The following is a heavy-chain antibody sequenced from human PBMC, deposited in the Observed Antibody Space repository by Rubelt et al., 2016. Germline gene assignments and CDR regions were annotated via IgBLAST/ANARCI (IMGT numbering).Heavy chain of an antibody. CDR1: GYRFTNYC. V-gene: IGHV5-51*01. D-gene: IGHD5-12*01. Sequence: EVQLVQSGAEVKKPGESLKISCKGSGYRFTNYCIGWVRQMPGKGLEWMGIIHPGDSATRYSPSFQGQVTLSADKSINTAYLQWSSLKASDTAIYYCSRLMGYSTIDYWGQGTLVTVSS. CDR2: IHPGDSAT. J-gene: IGHJ4*02. CDR3: SRLMGYSTIDY.